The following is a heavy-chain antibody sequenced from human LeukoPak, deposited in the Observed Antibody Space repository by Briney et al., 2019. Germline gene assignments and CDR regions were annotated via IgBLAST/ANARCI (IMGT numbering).Heavy chain of an antibody. CDR2: VYRGDST. Sequence: GGSLRLPCAAFGFTVSSNYMSWVRPAPGKGLEWVSGVYRGDSTYYADSVKGRLTISRDNSKNTLYLQMNSLRAEDTAVYYCARESMGIAVAGRVYYFDYWGQGTLVTVSS. D-gene: IGHD6-19*01. J-gene: IGHJ4*02. CDR1: GFTVSSNY. CDR3: ARESMGIAVAGRVYYFDY. V-gene: IGHV3-53*01.